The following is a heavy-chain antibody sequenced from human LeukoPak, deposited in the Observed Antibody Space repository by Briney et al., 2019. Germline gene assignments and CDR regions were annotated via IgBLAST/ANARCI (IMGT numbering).Heavy chain of an antibody. V-gene: IGHV1-46*01. J-gene: IGHJ3*02. CDR3: ARAQKRGVHPPKDAFDI. CDR1: GYTFTIYY. CDR2: INPSGGST. D-gene: IGHD2-8*01. Sequence: GASVNVSCKASGYTFTIYYMHWVRQAPGQGLEWVGIINPSGGSTSYAQKFQGRVTMTRDMSTSTVYMELSSLRSEDTAVYYCARAQKRGVHPPKDAFDIWGQGTMVTVSS.